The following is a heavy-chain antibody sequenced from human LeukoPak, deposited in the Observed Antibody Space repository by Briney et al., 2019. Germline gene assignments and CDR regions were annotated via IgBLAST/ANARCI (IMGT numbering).Heavy chain of an antibody. CDR1: GFTFSSYS. CDR3: AREYCSGGSCPRDDAFDI. D-gene: IGHD2-15*01. Sequence: EGSLRLSCAASGFTFSSYSMNWVRQAPGKGLEWVSSISSSSSYIYYADSVKGRFTISRDNAKNSLYLQMNSLRAEDTAVYYCAREYCSGGSCPRDDAFDIWGQGTMVTVSS. J-gene: IGHJ3*02. V-gene: IGHV3-21*01. CDR2: ISSSSSYI.